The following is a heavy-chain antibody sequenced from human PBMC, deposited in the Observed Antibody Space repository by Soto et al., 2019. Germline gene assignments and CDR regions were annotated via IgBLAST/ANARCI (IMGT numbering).Heavy chain of an antibody. D-gene: IGHD2-2*01. Sequence: PGGSLRVSCAASGFTFSDYYMSWSPQAPGKGLEWVSHISGSGSTIYFADSVKGRFTISRDNAKNSLYLQMNSLRAEDTAVYYCARDCSSSSCYGYFQHWGQGTRVTVPT. CDR1: GFTFSDYY. J-gene: IGHJ1*01. V-gene: IGHV3-11*01. CDR2: ISGSGSTI. CDR3: ARDCSSSSCYGYFQH.